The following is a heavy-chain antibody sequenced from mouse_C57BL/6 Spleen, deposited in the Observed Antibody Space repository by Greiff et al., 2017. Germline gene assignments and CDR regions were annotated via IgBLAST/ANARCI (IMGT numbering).Heavy chain of an antibody. D-gene: IGHD1-1*01. V-gene: IGHV1-22*01. CDR1: GYTFTDYN. J-gene: IGHJ2*01. CDR2: INPNNGGT. CDR3: ASITTGGGY. Sequence: EVKLVESGPELVKPGASVKMSCKASGYTFTDYNMHWVKQSHGKSLEWIGYINPNNGGTSYNQKFKGKATLTVNKSSSTAYMELRSLTSEDSAVYYCASITTGGGYWGQGTTLTVSS.